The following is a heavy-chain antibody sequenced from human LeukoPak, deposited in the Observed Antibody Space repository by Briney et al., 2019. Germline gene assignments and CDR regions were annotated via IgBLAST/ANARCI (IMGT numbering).Heavy chain of an antibody. V-gene: IGHV4-30-4*07. CDR3: ARLYCSGGSCYPDY. J-gene: IGHJ4*02. CDR1: GGSICSGGYS. Sequence: SETLSLTCAVSGGSICSGGYSWSWIRQPPGKGLEWIGYIYYSGSTYYNPSLKSRVTISVDTSKNQFSLKLSSVTAADTAVYYCARLYCSGGSCYPDYWGQGTLVTVSS. D-gene: IGHD2-15*01. CDR2: IYYSGST.